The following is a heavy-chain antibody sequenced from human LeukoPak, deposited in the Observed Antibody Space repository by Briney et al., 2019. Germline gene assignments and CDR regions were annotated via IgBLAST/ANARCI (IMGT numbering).Heavy chain of an antibody. CDR3: ARGYSGHDDPPLY. Sequence: PGGSLRLSCAASGFTFSSYAMHWVRQAPGKGLEYVSAISSNGGSTYYANSVKGRFTISRDNSKNTLYLQMGSLRAEDMAVYYCARGYSGHDDPPLYWGQGTLVTVSS. D-gene: IGHD5-12*01. J-gene: IGHJ4*02. CDR2: ISSNGGST. CDR1: GFTFSSYA. V-gene: IGHV3-64*01.